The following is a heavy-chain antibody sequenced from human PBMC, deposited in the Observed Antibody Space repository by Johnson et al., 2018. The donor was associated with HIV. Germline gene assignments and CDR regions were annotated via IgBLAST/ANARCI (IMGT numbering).Heavy chain of an antibody. Sequence: EVQLVQSGGGVVKPGGSLRLSCAASGFTFSSYDIRWVRQGTGKGLEWVSAIGTAGDTDYPGSVMGRFTIVRENAKNSLYLQMNSLRAWDTAVYYCARESPGYAWDIWGKGTMVTVSS. CDR1: GFTFSSYD. V-gene: IGHV3-13*01. CDR3: ARESPGYAWDI. CDR2: IGTAGDT. J-gene: IGHJ3*02. D-gene: IGHD1-1*01.